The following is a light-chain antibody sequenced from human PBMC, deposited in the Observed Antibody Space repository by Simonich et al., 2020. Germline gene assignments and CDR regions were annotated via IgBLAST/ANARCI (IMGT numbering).Light chain of an antibody. J-gene: IGKJ2*01. V-gene: IGKV4-1*01. CDR2: WAP. CDR3: QQYYSTPYT. Sequence: DIVMTQSPDSLAVSLGERATINCKSSPSVLYSSNNKNYLAWYQQKPGQPPKLLIYWAPTRESGVPDRFRGSGSGTDFTLTISSLQAEDVAVYYCQQYYSTPYTFGQGTKLEIK. CDR1: PSVLYSSNNKNY.